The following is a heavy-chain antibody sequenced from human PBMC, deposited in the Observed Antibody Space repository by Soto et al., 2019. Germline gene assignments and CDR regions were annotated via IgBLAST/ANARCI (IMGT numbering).Heavy chain of an antibody. CDR3: AKDAGIPPYYFDF. Sequence: EVQVLESGGGLVQPGGSLRLSCAAPGFMFSSYAMSWVRQAPGKGLEWVSTVSGSGESTDYTDSVQGRFTISRDNSKNTVYLQMNSPRVEDTAVYYCAKDAGIPPYYFDFWGQGTLVTVSS. J-gene: IGHJ4*02. CDR1: GFMFSSYA. V-gene: IGHV3-23*01. CDR2: VSGSGEST. D-gene: IGHD2-2*01.